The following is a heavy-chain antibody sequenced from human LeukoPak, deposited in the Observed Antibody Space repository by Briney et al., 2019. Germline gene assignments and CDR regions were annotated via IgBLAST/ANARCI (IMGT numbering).Heavy chain of an antibody. CDR1: GGSISSSN. CDR2: ISGSGAST. Sequence: ETLSLTCAVSGGSISSSNWWSWVRQAPGKGLEWISGISGSGASTYYADSVKGRFTISRDDSRNTLYLQMNSLRGDDTAVYYCAKDVGKWESLHFFDYWGQGTLVTVSS. CDR3: AKDVGKWESLHFFDY. J-gene: IGHJ4*02. D-gene: IGHD1-26*01. V-gene: IGHV3-23*01.